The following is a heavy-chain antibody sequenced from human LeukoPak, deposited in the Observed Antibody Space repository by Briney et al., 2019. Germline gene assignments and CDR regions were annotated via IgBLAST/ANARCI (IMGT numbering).Heavy chain of an antibody. CDR3: ARSNPGVFYGDY. V-gene: IGHV1-69*05. CDR2: IIPIFGTA. Sequence: SVKVSCKASEGTFSSYAISWVRQAPGQGLEWMGGIIPIFGTANYAQKFQGRVTITTDESTSTAYMELSSLRSEDTAVYYCARSNPGVFYGDYWGQGTLVTVSS. CDR1: EGTFSSYA. J-gene: IGHJ4*02. D-gene: IGHD3-9*01.